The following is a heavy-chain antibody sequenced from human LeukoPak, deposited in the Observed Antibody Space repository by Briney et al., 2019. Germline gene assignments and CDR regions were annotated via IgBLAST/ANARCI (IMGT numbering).Heavy chain of an antibody. D-gene: IGHD2-2*01. J-gene: IGHJ6*03. Sequence: GGSLRLSCAASGFTFDDYGMSWVRQSPGKGLEWVSGINRNGGSTGYADSVKGRFTTSRDNAKNSLYLKMNSLRAEDTALYYCARDGVGYCSSTSCRKPYYYYYYMDVWGKGTTVTVSS. CDR3: ARDGVGYCSSTSCRKPYYYYYYMDV. V-gene: IGHV3-20*04. CDR1: GFTFDDYG. CDR2: INRNGGST.